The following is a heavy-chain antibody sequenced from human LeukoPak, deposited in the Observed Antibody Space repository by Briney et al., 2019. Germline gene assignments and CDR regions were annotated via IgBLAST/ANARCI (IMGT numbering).Heavy chain of an antibody. D-gene: IGHD1-26*01. Sequence: GESLKISCAASGFTFSTYWMHWVRQAPGKGLVWVSRLSPDGSSSIYADSVKGRFTVSRDNAKNTLYLQMNSLRADDTAVYYCTRSPSLGGSYWGFDYWGQGTLLTVSS. CDR2: LSPDGSSS. CDR3: TRSPSLGGSYWGFDY. V-gene: IGHV3-74*01. J-gene: IGHJ4*02. CDR1: GFTFSTYW.